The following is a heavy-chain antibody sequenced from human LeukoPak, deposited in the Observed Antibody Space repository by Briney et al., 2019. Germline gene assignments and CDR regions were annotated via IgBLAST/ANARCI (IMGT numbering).Heavy chain of an antibody. CDR1: GFTFNTYG. CDR2: TSQDDSTK. J-gene: IGHJ4*02. V-gene: IGHV3-30*18. CDR3: AKEDGHFRYNFDY. Sequence: GRPLRLSCTASGFTFNTYGMHWVRQAPGKGLEGVAITSQDDSTKHDADSMKDRFTQSRDNSKNSLYLQKNSLRTEETAVYYCAKEDGHFRYNFDYWGQGPVV. D-gene: IGHD3-16*02.